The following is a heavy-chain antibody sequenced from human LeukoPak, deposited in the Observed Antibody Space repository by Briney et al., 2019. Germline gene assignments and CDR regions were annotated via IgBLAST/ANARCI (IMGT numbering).Heavy chain of an antibody. CDR3: ARGENYYDSSGYYKLDY. J-gene: IGHJ4*02. CDR2: IYTSGST. Sequence: SETLSLTCTVSGGSISSGSYYWSWIRQPAGKGLEWIGRIYTSGSTNYNPSLKSRVTISVDTSKNQFSLKLSSVTAADTAVYYCARGENYYDSSGYYKLDYWGQGTLVTVSS. CDR1: GGSISSGSYY. D-gene: IGHD3-22*01. V-gene: IGHV4-61*02.